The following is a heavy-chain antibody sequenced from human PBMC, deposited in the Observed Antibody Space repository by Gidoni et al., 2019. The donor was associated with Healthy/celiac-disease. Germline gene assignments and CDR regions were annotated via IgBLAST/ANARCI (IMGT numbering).Heavy chain of an antibody. CDR1: GYTFTSYS. V-gene: IGHV1-46*01. CDR3: ARVTYDILTGYDP. Sequence: QVQLVQSGAEVKKPGASVKVSCKASGYTFTSYSMHWVRQAPGQGLEWMGIINPSGGSTSYAQKFQGRVTMTRDTSTSTVYMELSSLRSEDTAVYCCARVTYDILTGYDPWGQGTLVTVSS. CDR2: INPSGGST. D-gene: IGHD3-9*01. J-gene: IGHJ5*02.